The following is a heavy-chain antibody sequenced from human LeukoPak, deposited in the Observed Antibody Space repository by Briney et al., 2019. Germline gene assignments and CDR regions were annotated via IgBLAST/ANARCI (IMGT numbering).Heavy chain of an antibody. CDR1: GYTFTSYG. D-gene: IGHD3-22*01. V-gene: IGHV1-18*01. J-gene: IGHJ4*02. CDR2: ISAYNGNT. CDR3: ARDRTYYYDSSALFDY. Sequence: GASVKVSCKASGYTFTSYGISWVRQAPGQGLEWMGWISAYNGNTNYAQKLQGRVTMTTDTSTSTAYMEPRSLRSDDTAVYYCARDRTYYYDSSALFDYWGQGTLVTVSS.